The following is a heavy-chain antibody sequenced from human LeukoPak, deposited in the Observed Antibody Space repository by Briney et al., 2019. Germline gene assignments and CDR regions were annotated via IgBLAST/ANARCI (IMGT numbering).Heavy chain of an antibody. CDR3: AKDLLGVGNYYGSGSYLD. V-gene: IGHV3-23*01. J-gene: IGHJ4*02. D-gene: IGHD3-10*01. CDR2: ISGSGGST. Sequence: GGSLRLSCAASGFTFSSYAMSWVRQAPGTGLEWVSVISGSGGSTYYADSVKGRFTISRDNSKNTLYLQMNSLRADDTAVYYCAKDLLGVGNYYGSGSYLDWGQGTLVTVSS. CDR1: GFTFSSYA.